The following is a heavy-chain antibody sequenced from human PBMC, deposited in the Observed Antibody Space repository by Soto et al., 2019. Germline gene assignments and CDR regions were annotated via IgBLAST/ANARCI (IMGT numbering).Heavy chain of an antibody. V-gene: IGHV2-70*11. J-gene: IGHJ4*02. CDR3: ARITKGPVYFDY. CDR2: IDWDDDK. Sequence: GPTLVNPTQTLTLTCTFSGFSLSTSGMCVSWIRQPPGKALEWLARIDWDDDKYYSTSLKTRLTISKDTSKNQVVLTMTNMDPVDTATYYCARITKGPVYFDYWGQGTLVTVSS. CDR1: GFSLSTSGMC.